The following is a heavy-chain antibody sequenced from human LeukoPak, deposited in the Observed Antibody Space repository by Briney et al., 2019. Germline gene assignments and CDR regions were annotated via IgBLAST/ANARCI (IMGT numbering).Heavy chain of an antibody. Sequence: SETLSLTCAVYGGSFSGYYWSWIRQPSGKGLEWIGEINHSGSTNYNPSLKSRVTISVDTSKNQFSLKLSSVTAADTAGYYCARGSRMSSWYWGQGTLVTVSS. CDR2: INHSGST. V-gene: IGHV4-34*01. CDR1: GGSFSGYY. CDR3: ARGSRMSSWY. J-gene: IGHJ4*02. D-gene: IGHD6-13*01.